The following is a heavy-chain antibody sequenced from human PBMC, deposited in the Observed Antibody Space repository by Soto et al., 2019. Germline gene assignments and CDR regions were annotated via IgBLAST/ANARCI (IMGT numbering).Heavy chain of an antibody. J-gene: IGHJ4*02. CDR1: GGSISSSSYY. V-gene: IGHV4-39*01. CDR3: ARRYGGTFDY. Sequence: SETLSLTCAVSGGSISSSSYYWGWIRQPPGKGLEWIGSIYYSGSTYYNQSLKSRVTISVDTSKNQFSLKLSSVTAADTAVYYCARRYGGTFDYWGQGTLVTVSS. CDR2: IYYSGST. D-gene: IGHD2-15*01.